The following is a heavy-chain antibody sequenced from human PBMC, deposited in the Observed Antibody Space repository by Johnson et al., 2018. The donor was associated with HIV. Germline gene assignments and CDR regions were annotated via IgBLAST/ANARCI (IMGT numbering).Heavy chain of an antibody. CDR2: IAHDESIT. CDR1: GFTFADYG. CDR3: AIEGFIPVLLLGGAFVI. J-gene: IGHJ3*02. D-gene: IGHD3-10*01. Sequence: QVQLVESGGGVVQPGGSLRLSCAASGFTFADYGMHWVRQPPGKGLEWVEFIAHDESITHYADSVKGRFTMSRDNSKNTLYLHMKSLRPEDTSIYYCAIEGFIPVLLLGGAFVIWGQGTMVTVSS. V-gene: IGHV3-30*02.